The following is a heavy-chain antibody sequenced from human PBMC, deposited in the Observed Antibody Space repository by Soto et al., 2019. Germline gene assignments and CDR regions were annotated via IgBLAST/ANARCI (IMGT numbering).Heavy chain of an antibody. D-gene: IGHD3-16*01. J-gene: IGHJ5*02. CDR3: ARMASFGTLNWFDP. CDR2: MNPGSGKT. Sequence: ASVKVSCKASGYTFINYDISWLRQSTGQGLEWMGWMNPGSGKTGYANKFQGRVTMTRDASTSTAHLELSSLTSEDTAVYYCARMASFGTLNWFDPWGQGTLVTVSS. V-gene: IGHV1-8*02. CDR1: GYTFINYD.